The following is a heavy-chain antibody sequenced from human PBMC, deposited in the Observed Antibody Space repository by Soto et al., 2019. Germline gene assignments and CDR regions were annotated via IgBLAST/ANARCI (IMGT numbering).Heavy chain of an antibody. CDR2: VYSSGST. D-gene: IGHD2-21*01. V-gene: IGHV4-59*01. CDR3: ARRAVVAVTGSLDNWLEP. J-gene: IGHJ5*02. Sequence: SETLSLTCTVSGDSITSYNWNWLRQPPGKALEWIGYVYSSGSTNYNPSLKSRVTISVDTSRNQFSLKVNSVTAADTAVYYCARRAVVAVTGSLDNWLEPWGQGILVTVSS. CDR1: GDSITSYN.